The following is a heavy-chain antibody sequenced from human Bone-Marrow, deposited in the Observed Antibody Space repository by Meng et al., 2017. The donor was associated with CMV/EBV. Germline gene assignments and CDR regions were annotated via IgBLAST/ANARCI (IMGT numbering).Heavy chain of an antibody. CDR1: GGTFSSYA. CDR3: ATSSGYCSSTSCYSVVEYGMDV. CDR2: IIPILGIA. J-gene: IGHJ6*02. D-gene: IGHD2-2*01. V-gene: IGHV1-69*10. Sequence: SVKVSCKASGGTFSSYAISWVRQAPGQGLEWMGGIIPILGIANYAQKFQGRVTITADKSTSTAYMELSSLRSEDTAVYYCATSSGYCSSTSCYSVVEYGMDVWGQGTTVTGSS.